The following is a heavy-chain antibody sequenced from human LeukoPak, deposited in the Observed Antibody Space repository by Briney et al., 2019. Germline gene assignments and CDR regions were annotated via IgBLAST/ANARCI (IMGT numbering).Heavy chain of an antibody. CDR1: GGTFSSYA. V-gene: IGHV1-69*04. Sequence: GASVKVSCKASGGTFSSYAISWVRQAPGQGLEWMGRIIPILGIANYAQKFQGRVTITADKSTSTAYMELSSLRSEDTAVYYCARDLGTSSRITKIVVAEGTYWFDPWGQGTLVTVSS. CDR3: ARDLGTSSRITKIVVAEGTYWFDP. CDR2: IIPILGIA. J-gene: IGHJ5*02. D-gene: IGHD3-22*01.